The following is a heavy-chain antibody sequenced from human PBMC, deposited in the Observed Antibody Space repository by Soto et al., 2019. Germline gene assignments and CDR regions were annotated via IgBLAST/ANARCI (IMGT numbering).Heavy chain of an antibody. CDR2: INPNTGGT. Sequence: ASVNVSFKASGYTFTGYYMHWVRQAPGQGLDLMGWINPNTGGTNYAQKFQGRVTMTRDTSIRTAYMELSRLRSDDTAVYYCGGDVVTAAILGSARRNWFKPWGQGTLVNVSS. V-gene: IGHV1-2*02. D-gene: IGHD2-2*02. J-gene: IGHJ5*02. CDR1: GYTFTGYY. CDR3: GGDVVTAAILGSARRNWFKP.